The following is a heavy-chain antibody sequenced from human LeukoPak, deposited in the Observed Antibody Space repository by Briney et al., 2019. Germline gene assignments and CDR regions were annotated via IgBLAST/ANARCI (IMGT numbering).Heavy chain of an antibody. D-gene: IGHD1-20*01. V-gene: IGHV4-61*02. Sequence: PSETLSLTCTVSGGFISSGSYYWSWIRQPAGKGLEWIGRIYTSGSTIFNPSLKSRVTISVDTSKNQFSLKLSSVTAADTAVYYCARGEYNWNDDPYYFDYWGQGTLVTVSS. CDR1: GGFISSGSYY. J-gene: IGHJ4*02. CDR2: IYTSGST. CDR3: ARGEYNWNDDPYYFDY.